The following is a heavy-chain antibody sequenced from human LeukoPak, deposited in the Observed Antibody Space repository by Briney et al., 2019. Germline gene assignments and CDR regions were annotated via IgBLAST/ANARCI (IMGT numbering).Heavy chain of an antibody. Sequence: GGSLRLSCAASGFTFSSYEMNWVRQAPGKGLEWVSYISSSDSTIYYADSVKGRFTISRDNAKNSLYLQMNSLRVEDTAVYYCARGGYSGYEYDYWGQGTLVTVSS. V-gene: IGHV3-48*03. CDR3: ARGGYSGYEYDY. CDR1: GFTFSSYE. J-gene: IGHJ4*02. D-gene: IGHD5-12*01. CDR2: ISSSDSTI.